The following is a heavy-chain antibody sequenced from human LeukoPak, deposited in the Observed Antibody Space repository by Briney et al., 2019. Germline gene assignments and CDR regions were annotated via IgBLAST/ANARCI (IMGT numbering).Heavy chain of an antibody. Sequence: GGSLRLSCAASGVTVNYNFMSWVLQAPGKGLEWVSVIYSDSSADYADSVKGRFTISRDDAQNTLYLQMNSLRAGDTAVYYCARAPRPFDNSDYYFDYWGQGSLVTVSS. J-gene: IGHJ4*02. D-gene: IGHD3-22*01. CDR3: ARAPRPFDNSDYYFDY. CDR1: GVTVNYNF. V-gene: IGHV3-53*01. CDR2: IYSDSSA.